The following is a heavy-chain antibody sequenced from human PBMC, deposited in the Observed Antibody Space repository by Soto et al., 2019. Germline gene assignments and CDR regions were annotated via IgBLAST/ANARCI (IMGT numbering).Heavy chain of an antibody. CDR1: GGSFSGYY. D-gene: IGHD3-22*01. CDR3: AKDIRGYDP. CDR2: INHSGST. V-gene: IGHV4-34*01. Sequence: PSETLSLTCAVYGGSFSGYYWSWIRQPSGKGLEWIGEINHSGSTNYHPSLKSPVTISLDTSENQSSLKLSSVTAADSAVYYCAKDIRGYDPWGQGTLLTVSS. J-gene: IGHJ5*02.